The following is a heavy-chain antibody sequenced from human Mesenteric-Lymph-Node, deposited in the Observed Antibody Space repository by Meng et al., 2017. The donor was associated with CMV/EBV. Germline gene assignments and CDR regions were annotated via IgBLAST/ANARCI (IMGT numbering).Heavy chain of an antibody. CDR1: GFTFSSYW. CDR2: INSDGSST. CDR3: ARCSSTSCWNY. V-gene: IGHV3-74*01. J-gene: IGHJ4*02. D-gene: IGHD2-2*01. Sequence: GESLKISCAASGFTFSSYWMHWVRQAPGKGLVWVSRINSDGSSTSCADSVKGRFTISRDNAKNTLYLQMNSLRAEDTAVYYCARCSSTSCWNYWGQGTLVTVSS.